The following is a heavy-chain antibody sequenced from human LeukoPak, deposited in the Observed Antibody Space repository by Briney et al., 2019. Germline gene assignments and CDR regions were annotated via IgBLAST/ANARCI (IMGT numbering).Heavy chain of an antibody. CDR1: GGSFSGYY. CDR3: ARGHYDFWSGYFDY. V-gene: IGHV4-34*01. J-gene: IGHJ4*02. D-gene: IGHD3-3*01. Sequence: SETLSLTCAVYGGSFSGYYRSWIRQPPGKGLEWIGEINHSGSTNYNPSLKSRVTISIDTSKNQFSLKLSSVTAADTAAYYCARGHYDFWSGYFDYWGQGTLVTVSS. CDR2: INHSGST.